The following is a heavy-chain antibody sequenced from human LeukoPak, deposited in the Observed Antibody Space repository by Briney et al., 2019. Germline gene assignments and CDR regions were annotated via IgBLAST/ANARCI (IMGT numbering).Heavy chain of an antibody. CDR3: TKRGCSSTTCYSNC. D-gene: IGHD2-2*01. J-gene: IGHJ4*02. Sequence: GGSLRLSFAASGFTFSDYAMSWVRQAPGKGLEWVSAISSGGDTYYAESVRGRFTISRDNSKNTLSLQMSSLRAEDTAVYYCTKRGCSSTTCYSNCWGQGTLVTVAS. CDR1: GFTFSDYA. CDR2: ISSGGDT. V-gene: IGHV3-23*01.